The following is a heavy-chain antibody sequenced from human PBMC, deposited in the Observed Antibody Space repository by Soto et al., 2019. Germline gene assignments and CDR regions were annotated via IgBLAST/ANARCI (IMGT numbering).Heavy chain of an antibody. CDR3: TRDPSSGWYGGIDY. CDR1: GFTFSNYA. J-gene: IGHJ4*02. D-gene: IGHD6-19*01. CDR2: ISSGSHFM. V-gene: IGHV3-21*01. Sequence: EVQLVDSGGGLVQPGGSLRLPCAASGFTFSNYAMNWIRQAPGKGLEWVSSISSGSHFMHYADSVKGRFTISRGNAKNSLYMQMNGLRAEDTAVYYCTRDPSSGWYGGIDYWGQGTLVTVSS.